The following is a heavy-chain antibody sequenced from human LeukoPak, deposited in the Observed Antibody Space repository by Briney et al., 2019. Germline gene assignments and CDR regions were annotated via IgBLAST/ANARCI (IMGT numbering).Heavy chain of an antibody. J-gene: IGHJ3*02. CDR3: ARYFYDSSGSSSDAFDI. CDR1: GYTFTGYY. Sequence: GASVKVSCKAPGYTFTGYYMHWVRQAPGQGPEWMGWINPNGGGTNYAQKFQGRVTMTRDTSMSTAYMELSRLRSDDSAVYYCARYFYDSSGSSSDAFDIWGQGTMVTVSS. V-gene: IGHV1-2*02. CDR2: INPNGGGT. D-gene: IGHD3-22*01.